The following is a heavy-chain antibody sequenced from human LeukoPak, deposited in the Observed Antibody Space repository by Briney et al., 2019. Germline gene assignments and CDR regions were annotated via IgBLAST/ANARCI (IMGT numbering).Heavy chain of an antibody. D-gene: IGHD6-6*01. CDR3: ARKSSIAARNFDY. J-gene: IGHJ4*02. Sequence: ASVKVSCTASGYTFTGYYMHWVRQAPGQGLEWMGWINPNSGGTNYAQKFQGRVTMTRDTSISTAYMELSRLRSDDTAVYYCARKSSIAARNFDYWGQGTLVTVSS. CDR2: INPNSGGT. V-gene: IGHV1-2*02. CDR1: GYTFTGYY.